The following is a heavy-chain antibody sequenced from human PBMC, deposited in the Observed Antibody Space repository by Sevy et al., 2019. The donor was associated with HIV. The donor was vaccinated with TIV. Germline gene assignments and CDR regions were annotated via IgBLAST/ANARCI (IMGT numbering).Heavy chain of an antibody. D-gene: IGHD4-17*01. CDR2: IYHGGST. CDR3: ARSMTPMTDAFDI. J-gene: IGHJ3*02. Sequence: SETLSLTCDVSGASISSGGYSWNWIRQPPGKGLEWMGVIYHGGSTYYNPSLQSRVNMSVDRPKNQFSLKLSSVTAADTVVYYCARSMTPMTDAFDIWGQGTLVTVSS. V-gene: IGHV4-30-2*01. CDR1: GASISSGGYS.